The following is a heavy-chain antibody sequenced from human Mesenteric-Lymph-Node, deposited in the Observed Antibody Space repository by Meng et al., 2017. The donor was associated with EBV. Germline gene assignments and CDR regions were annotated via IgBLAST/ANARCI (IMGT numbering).Heavy chain of an antibody. CDR1: GFSLTTTGLG. CDR3: AYRRVTSGSYPSDY. Sequence: TFKESGPPLVKPTPTLTLTCTFSGFSLTTTGLGVGWIRQPPGKALECLALIYWDDDKRYSPSLKSRLSITKDTSKNQVVLRMTNMDPLDTATYYCAYRRVTSGSYPSDYWSQGALVTVSS. J-gene: IGHJ4*02. D-gene: IGHD1-26*01. V-gene: IGHV2-5*02. CDR2: IYWDDDK.